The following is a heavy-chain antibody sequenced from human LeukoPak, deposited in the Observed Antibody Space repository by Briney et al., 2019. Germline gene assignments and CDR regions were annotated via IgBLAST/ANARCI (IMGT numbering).Heavy chain of an antibody. CDR2: INHSGST. CDR1: GFTFSSYW. J-gene: IGHJ6*02. D-gene: IGHD3-3*01. CDR3: ARETPGYYDFWSGYDYGMDV. Sequence: TGGSLRLSCAASGFTFSSYWMSWIRQPPGKGLEWIGEINHSGSTNYNPSLKSRVTISVDTSKNQFSLKLSSVTAADTAVYYCARETPGYYDFWSGYDYGMDVWGQGTTVTVSS. V-gene: IGHV4-34*01.